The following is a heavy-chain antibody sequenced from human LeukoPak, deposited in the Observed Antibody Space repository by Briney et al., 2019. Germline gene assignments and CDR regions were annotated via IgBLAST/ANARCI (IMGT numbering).Heavy chain of an antibody. V-gene: IGHV1-18*01. CDR3: ARDPYDFVWGSYRSFDY. CDR2: ISAYNGNT. J-gene: IGHJ4*02. Sequence: ASVKVSCKASGYTFTSYGISWVRQAPGQGLECMGWISAYNGNTNYAQKLQGRVTMTTDTSTSTAYMDLRSLRSADTAVYYCARDPYDFVWGSYRSFDYWGQGTLVTVSS. CDR1: GYTFTSYG. D-gene: IGHD3-16*02.